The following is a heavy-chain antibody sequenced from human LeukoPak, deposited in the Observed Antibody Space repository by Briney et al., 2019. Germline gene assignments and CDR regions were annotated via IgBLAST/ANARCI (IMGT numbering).Heavy chain of an antibody. CDR1: GYTFTGYY. CDR2: INPNSGGT. V-gene: IGHV1-2*02. CDR3: ARCPLPHMIVVVHALDY. D-gene: IGHD3-22*01. J-gene: IGHJ4*02. Sequence: ASVKVSCKASGYTFTGYYMHWVRQAPGQGLEWMGWINPNSGGTNYAQKFQGRVTMTRDTSISTAYMELSRLRSDDTAVYYCARCPLPHMIVVVHALDYWGQGTLVTVSS.